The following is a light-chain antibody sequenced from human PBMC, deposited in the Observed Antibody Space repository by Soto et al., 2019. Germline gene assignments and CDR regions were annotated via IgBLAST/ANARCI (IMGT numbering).Light chain of an antibody. CDR3: CSHTSSDTRV. CDR1: SSDVGAYDY. CDR2: EVS. J-gene: IGLJ1*01. Sequence: QSVLTQPASVSGSPGQSIAISCTGSSSDVGAYDYVSWYQQHPDKAPRLIMYEVSYRPSGVSNRFSGSKSVNTATLTISVLHSEDEGDYYGCSHTSSDTRVFGTGTKVTVL. V-gene: IGLV2-14*03.